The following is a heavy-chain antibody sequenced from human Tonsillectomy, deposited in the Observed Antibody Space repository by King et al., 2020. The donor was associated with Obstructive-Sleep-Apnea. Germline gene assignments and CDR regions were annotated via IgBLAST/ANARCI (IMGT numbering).Heavy chain of an antibody. D-gene: IGHD5-12*01. Sequence: VQLQESGPGLVKPSETLSLTCTVSGGSIRDYYWSWIRQPPGKGLEWIVYMYYSGNTNFNPSLKSRVTLSADTSKIQFSLRLSSVTAADTAVYYCARHRGVEDYGGYGDYFDYWGQGTLVTVSS. CDR2: MYYSGNT. V-gene: IGHV4-59*08. J-gene: IGHJ4*02. CDR3: ARHRGVEDYGGYGDYFDY. CDR1: GGSIRDYY.